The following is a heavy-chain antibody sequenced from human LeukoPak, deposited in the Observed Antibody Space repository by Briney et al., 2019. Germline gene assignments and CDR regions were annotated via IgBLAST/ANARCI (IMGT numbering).Heavy chain of an antibody. CDR3: ARDPHSNYYDSSGYYYN. D-gene: IGHD3-22*01. CDR1: GFTFSSDS. V-gene: IGHV3-21*01. J-gene: IGHJ4*02. Sequence: GGSLRLSCAASGFTFSSDSMNWVRQAPGKGLEWVSSISSSSSYIYYADSAKGRFTISRDNAKNSLYLQMNSLRAEDTAVYYCARDPHSNYYDSSGYYYNWGQGTLVTVSS. CDR2: ISSSSSYI.